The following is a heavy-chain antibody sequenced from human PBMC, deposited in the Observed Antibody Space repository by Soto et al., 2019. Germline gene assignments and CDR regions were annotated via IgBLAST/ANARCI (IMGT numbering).Heavy chain of an antibody. CDR3: ARGSLWFGETHAFDI. D-gene: IGHD3-10*01. V-gene: IGHV4-31*03. Sequence: QVQLQESGPGLVKPSQTLSLTCTFSGASISSVGYYWSWIRQHPGKGLEWIGYIYYSGSTYYNPSLKSRVTISVDTSKNQFSLKLSSVTAADTAVYYCARGSLWFGETHAFDIWGQGTMVTVSS. J-gene: IGHJ3*02. CDR2: IYYSGST. CDR1: GASISSVGYY.